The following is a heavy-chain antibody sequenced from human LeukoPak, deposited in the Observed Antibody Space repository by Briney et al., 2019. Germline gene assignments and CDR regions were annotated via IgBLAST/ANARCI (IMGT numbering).Heavy chain of an antibody. CDR1: GFTFSSYS. J-gene: IGHJ3*02. Sequence: GGSLRLSCAASGFTFSSYSMNWVRQAPGKGLEWVSSISSSSSYIYYADSVKGRFTISRDNSKNTLYLQMNSLRAEDTAVYYCARDSVIGSLNDAFDIWGQGTMVTVSS. CDR2: ISSSSSYI. D-gene: IGHD2-21*01. CDR3: ARDSVIGSLNDAFDI. V-gene: IGHV3-21*01.